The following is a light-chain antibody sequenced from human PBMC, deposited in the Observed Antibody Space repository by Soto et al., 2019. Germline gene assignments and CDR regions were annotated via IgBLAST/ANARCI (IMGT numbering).Light chain of an antibody. V-gene: IGLV2-14*01. CDR1: SIDVGGYNY. CDR3: ISYTSGSTWV. CDR2: EVS. J-gene: IGLJ3*02. Sequence: QSALTQPASVSGAPGQSITISCTWTSIDVGGYNYVSWYQQHPGKAPKLMIYEVSNRPSGVSDRFSGSRSGNTASLTISGLQAEDESDYYCISYTSGSTWVFGGGTKLAVL.